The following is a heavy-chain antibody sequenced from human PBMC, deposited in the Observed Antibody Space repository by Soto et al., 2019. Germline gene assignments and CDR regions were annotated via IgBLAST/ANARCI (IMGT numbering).Heavy chain of an antibody. CDR3: ASDLSGRADV. CDR2: MNEDGGTT. CDR1: GFTFSSYW. Sequence: EVQLVESGGGLVRPGGSLRLSCAASGFTFSSYWMHWVRQAPGKGLVWVSRMNEDGGTTDYADYVKGRFTISRDNAKNTLYLQMNSLRVEDTAVYYCASDLSGRADVWAQGTTVTVSS. V-gene: IGHV3-74*02. D-gene: IGHD3-10*01. J-gene: IGHJ6*02.